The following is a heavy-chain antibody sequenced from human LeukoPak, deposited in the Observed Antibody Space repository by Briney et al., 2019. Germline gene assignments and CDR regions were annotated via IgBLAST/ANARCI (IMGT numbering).Heavy chain of an antibody. Sequence: SKTLSLTCTVSGASITDYYWRWIPQPPGKGLEWIGYVYYSGSTNYNPSLKSRVTISVDTSKNQFSLRLSSVTAADTAVYYCARNRGGDYFDYWGQGTLVTVSS. CDR3: ARNRGGDYFDY. CDR2: VYYSGST. D-gene: IGHD2/OR15-2a*01. CDR1: GASITDYY. V-gene: IGHV4-59*01. J-gene: IGHJ4*02.